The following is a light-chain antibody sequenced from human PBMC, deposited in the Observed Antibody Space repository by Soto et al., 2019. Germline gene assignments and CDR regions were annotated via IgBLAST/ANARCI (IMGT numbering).Light chain of an antibody. CDR2: EVN. CDR3: TSHPGTINFPYI. J-gene: IGLJ1*01. V-gene: IGLV2-8*01. CDR1: SSDVGAYNY. Sequence: QSALTQPPSASGSPGQSVTISCTGTSSDVGAYNYVSWYQHHPGKAPQLMVYEVNERPSGVPDRFSGSKSGNTASLTVSGLRAEDEADYYFTSHPGTINFPYIFGTGTKVTVL.